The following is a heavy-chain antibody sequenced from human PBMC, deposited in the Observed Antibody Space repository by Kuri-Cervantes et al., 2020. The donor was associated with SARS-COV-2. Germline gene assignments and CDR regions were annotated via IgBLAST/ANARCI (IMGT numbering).Heavy chain of an antibody. CDR2: LSGSGGST. D-gene: IGHD3-10*01. Sequence: GGSLRLSCAASGFTFSSYAMSWVRQAPGKGLEWVSALSGSGGSTYYADSVKGRFTISRDNSKNTLYLQMNSLRAEDTAVYYCARGMAYYYGSGSYYYYYYYGMDVWGQGTTVTVSS. J-gene: IGHJ6*02. CDR3: ARGMAYYYGSGSYYYYYYYGMDV. V-gene: IGHV3-23*01. CDR1: GFTFSSYA.